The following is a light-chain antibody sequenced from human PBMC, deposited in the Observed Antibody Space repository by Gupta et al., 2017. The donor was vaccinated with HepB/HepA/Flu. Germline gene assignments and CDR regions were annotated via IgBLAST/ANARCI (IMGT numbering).Light chain of an antibody. CDR1: QSVSSNY. Sequence: EIVLTQSPDPLSLSPGERATLSCRASQSVSSNYLAWYQQKPGQAPRLLINVASSRATGIPDRFSGSGSGTDFTLTISRLEPEDFAVYYCQQYGSSPRTFGQGTKVEIK. CDR3: QQYGSSPRT. CDR2: VAS. J-gene: IGKJ1*01. V-gene: IGKV3-20*01.